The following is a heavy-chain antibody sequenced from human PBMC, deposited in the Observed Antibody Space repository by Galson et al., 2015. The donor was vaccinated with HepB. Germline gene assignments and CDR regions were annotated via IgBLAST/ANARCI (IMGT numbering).Heavy chain of an antibody. CDR3: VTDRDCSGAKCYYTRFDS. J-gene: IGHJ5*01. CDR2: ISNLGTTR. CDR1: GFIFSDYY. D-gene: IGHD2-15*01. Sequence: SLRLSCATSGFIFSDYYMSWTRQAPGKGLEWISYISNLGTTRYYADSVKGRFTISRDNANNTLYLQMDRLTAEDTAVYYCVTDRDCSGAKCYYTRFDSWGQGTPVTVSS. V-gene: IGHV3-11*01.